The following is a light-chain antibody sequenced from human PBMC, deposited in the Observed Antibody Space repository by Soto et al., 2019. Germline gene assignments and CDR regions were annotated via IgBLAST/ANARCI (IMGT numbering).Light chain of an antibody. CDR2: GAS. Sequence: EIVLTQSPCTLSLSPGERATLSCRASQSVSNNYLAWYQQKPGQAPRLLIYGASSRATGIPDRFSGSGSGTDFTLTIDRLEPEDFAVYFCQQYGDLPWTFGQGTKVDNK. CDR3: QQYGDLPWT. J-gene: IGKJ1*01. V-gene: IGKV3-20*01. CDR1: QSVSNNY.